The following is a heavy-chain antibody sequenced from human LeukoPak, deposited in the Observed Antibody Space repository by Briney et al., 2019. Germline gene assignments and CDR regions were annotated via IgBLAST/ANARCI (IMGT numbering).Heavy chain of an antibody. CDR2: ISAYNGNT. D-gene: IGHD3-9*01. J-gene: IGHJ4*02. V-gene: IGHV1-18*01. Sequence: ASVKVSCKASGYTFTSYGISWVRQAPGQGLEWMGWISAYNGNTNYAQKLQGRVTMTTDTSTSTAYMELRSLRSDDTAVYYCARELEYYDILTGYYPPDYWDQGTLVTVSS. CDR1: GYTFTSYG. CDR3: ARELEYYDILTGYYPPDY.